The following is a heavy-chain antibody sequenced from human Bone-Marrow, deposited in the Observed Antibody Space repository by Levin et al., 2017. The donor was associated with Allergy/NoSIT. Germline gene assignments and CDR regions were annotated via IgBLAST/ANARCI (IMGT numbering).Heavy chain of an antibody. CDR2: IYPDDSDT. V-gene: IGHV5-51*01. D-gene: IGHD3-22*01. CDR3: AGHTYYYDVTSYSDRYLDH. J-gene: IGHJ4*02. CDR1: GYTFTNYW. Sequence: GESLKISCQGSGYTFTNYWIGWVRQMSGKGLEWMGIIYPDDSDTRYSPAFQGQVTISVERSTNIAYLQWNSLKASDNAMYYCAGHTYYYDVTSYSDRYLDHWGQGTLVTVSS.